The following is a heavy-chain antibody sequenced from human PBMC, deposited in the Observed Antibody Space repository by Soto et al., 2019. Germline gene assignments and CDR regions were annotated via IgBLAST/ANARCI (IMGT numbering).Heavy chain of an antibody. CDR2: INAGNGNT. J-gene: IGHJ4*02. CDR3: ARVPGYHPGPFDY. D-gene: IGHD6-25*01. CDR1: GYTFNSYA. V-gene: IGHV1-3*01. Sequence: GASVKVSCKASGYTFNSYAMHWVRQEPGQRLEWMGWINAGNGNTKYSQKFQGRVTITRDTSASTAYMELSSLRSEDTAVYYCARVPGYHPGPFDYSGQGTLVTVSS.